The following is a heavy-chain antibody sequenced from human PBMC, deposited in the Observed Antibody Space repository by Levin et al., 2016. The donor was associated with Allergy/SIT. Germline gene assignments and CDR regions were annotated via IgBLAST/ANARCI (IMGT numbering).Heavy chain of an antibody. Sequence: GGSLRLSCAASGFTFSSYSMNWVRQAPGKGLEWVSSISSSSSYIYYADSVKGRFTISRDNAKNSLYLQMNSLRAEDTAVYYCARVVPWVPYYMDVWGKGTTVTVSS. CDR2: ISSSSSYI. J-gene: IGHJ6*03. CDR1: GFTFSSYS. CDR3: ARVVPWVPYYMDV. V-gene: IGHV3-21*01. D-gene: IGHD2-21*01.